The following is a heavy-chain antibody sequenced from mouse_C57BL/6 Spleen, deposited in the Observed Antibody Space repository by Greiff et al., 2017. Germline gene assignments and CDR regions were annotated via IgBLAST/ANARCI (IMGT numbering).Heavy chain of an antibody. CDR1: GYTFTDYE. J-gene: IGHJ2*01. CDR2: IDPETGGT. Sequence: VQLQQSGAELVRPGASVTLSCKASGYTFTDYEMHWVKQTPVHGLEWIGAIDPETGGTAYNQKFKGKAILTADKSSSTAYMELRSLTSEDSAVYYCTRGAYYYGSSFDYWGQGTTLTVSS. D-gene: IGHD1-1*01. CDR3: TRGAYYYGSSFDY. V-gene: IGHV1-15*01.